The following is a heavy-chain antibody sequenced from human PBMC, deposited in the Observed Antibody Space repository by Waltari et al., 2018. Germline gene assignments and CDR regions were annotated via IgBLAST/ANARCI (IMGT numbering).Heavy chain of an antibody. CDR1: GFTCSRYS. J-gene: IGHJ6*02. Sequence: EVQLVESGGGLVKPGGSLRLSCAASGFTCSRYSMNWVRQAPGKGREWVASISSSSSYIYYANSVKGRFTISRDNAKNSLYLQMNSLRAEDTAVYYCARDRLQGYCSGGSCYNYYGMDVWGQGTTVTVSS. CDR2: ISSSSSYI. D-gene: IGHD2-15*01. V-gene: IGHV3-21*01. CDR3: ARDRLQGYCSGGSCYNYYGMDV.